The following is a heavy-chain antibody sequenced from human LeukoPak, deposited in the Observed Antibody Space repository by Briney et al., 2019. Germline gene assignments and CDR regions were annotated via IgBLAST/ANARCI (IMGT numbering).Heavy chain of an antibody. J-gene: IGHJ4*02. CDR2: IYYSGST. CDR1: ACTISSYY. D-gene: IGHD3-22*01. V-gene: IGHV4-59*08. CDR3: SRQCIYVDSSAYPSPDY. Sequence: KPSETLSLTCTVSACTISSYYWSWIRQPPGKGLEWIGYIYYSGSTNYNPSLKSRVTISVDTSKNQFSLKLSSVTAADTAVYYCSRQCIYVDSSAYPSPDYWSQGTLVTVSS.